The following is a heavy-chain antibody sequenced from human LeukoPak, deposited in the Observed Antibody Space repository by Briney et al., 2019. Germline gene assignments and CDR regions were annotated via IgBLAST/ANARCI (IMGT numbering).Heavy chain of an antibody. CDR1: GYTFTGYY. D-gene: IGHD5-18*01. CDR3: ARALPWIQHDY. Sequence: GDSVKVSCKASGYTFTGYYLHWVRQAPGQWLEWMGWIKPNSGDTNYAQRIQGRVTMTRDTSISTAYMELSRLTSGDTAVYYCARALPWIQHDYWGQGTLVTVSS. V-gene: IGHV1-2*02. J-gene: IGHJ4*02. CDR2: IKPNSGDT.